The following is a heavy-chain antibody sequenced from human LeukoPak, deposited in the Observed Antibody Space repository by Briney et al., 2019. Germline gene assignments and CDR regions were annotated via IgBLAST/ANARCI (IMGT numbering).Heavy chain of an antibody. CDR3: AKVKGKDGVRDSYDI. CDR2: IKHDGSEK. CDR1: GFTFSRYW. D-gene: IGHD1-1*01. J-gene: IGHJ3*02. V-gene: IGHV3-7*03. Sequence: GGSLRLSCAASGFTFSRYWMSWVRQAPGKGLEWVANIKHDGSEKYYLDSVKGRFTISRDNAKNSLYLQMNGLRAEDTALYYCAKVKGKDGVRDSYDIWGQGTMVTVSS.